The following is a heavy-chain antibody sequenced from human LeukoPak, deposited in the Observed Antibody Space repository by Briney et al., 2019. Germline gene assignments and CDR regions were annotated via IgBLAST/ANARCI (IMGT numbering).Heavy chain of an antibody. Sequence: GGSLRLSCAASGFTVSSNYMSWVRQAPGKGLEWVSVIYSGGSTYYADSVKGRFTISRDNSKNTLYLQMNSLRAEDTAVYYCAREPTVEAAFDIWGQGTMVTVSS. V-gene: IGHV3-66*01. J-gene: IGHJ3*02. CDR3: AREPTVEAAFDI. CDR1: GFTVSSNY. CDR2: IYSGGST. D-gene: IGHD4-23*01.